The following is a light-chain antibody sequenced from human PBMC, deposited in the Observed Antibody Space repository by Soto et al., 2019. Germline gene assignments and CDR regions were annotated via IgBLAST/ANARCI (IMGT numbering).Light chain of an antibody. CDR1: QSVSSN. Sequence: EIVLTQSPDTLSVSPGERATLSCRASQSVSSNIVWYQQRPGQAPRLLIYGASTRATGIPARFSGSGSGTEFTLTISSLQSEDFAAYYCQNYNNWNSLTFGTGTKVDIK. J-gene: IGKJ3*01. CDR3: QNYNNWNSLT. V-gene: IGKV3-15*01. CDR2: GAS.